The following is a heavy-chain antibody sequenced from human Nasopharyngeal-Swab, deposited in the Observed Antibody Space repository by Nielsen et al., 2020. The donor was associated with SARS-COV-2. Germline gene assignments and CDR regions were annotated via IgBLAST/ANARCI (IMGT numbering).Heavy chain of an antibody. V-gene: IGHV3-23*03. CDR2: IYSGGSSK. D-gene: IGHD5-12*01. J-gene: IGHJ4*02. CDR1: GFTFSSYA. CDR3: AKGGYSGYDSLDY. Sequence: GGSLRLSCAASGFTFSSYAMSWVRQAPGKGLEWVSVIYSGGSSKYYADSVKGRFTISRDNSKNTLYLQMNSLRAEDTAVYYCAKGGYSGYDSLDYWGQGTLVTVSS.